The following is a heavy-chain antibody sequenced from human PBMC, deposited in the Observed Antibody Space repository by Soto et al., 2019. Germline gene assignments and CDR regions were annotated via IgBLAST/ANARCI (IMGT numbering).Heavy chain of an antibody. Sequence: PGGSLRLSCAASGFTFSSYAMHWVRQAPGKGLEWVALISDDGSTKDIADSVKGRFTISRDNSRSTLYLQVNSLRPEDTAVYNCVRHLSHLKFGWFDPWGQGTLVTVSS. CDR2: ISDDGSTK. V-gene: IGHV3-30-3*01. J-gene: IGHJ5*02. D-gene: IGHD3-16*01. CDR1: GFTFSSYA. CDR3: VRHLSHLKFGWFDP.